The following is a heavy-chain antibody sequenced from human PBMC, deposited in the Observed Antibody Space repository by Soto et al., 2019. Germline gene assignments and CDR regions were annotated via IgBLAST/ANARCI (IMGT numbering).Heavy chain of an antibody. CDR3: AGSGSYHYYGMDV. CDR1: GYSFTSYW. J-gene: IGHJ6*02. CDR2: IDPSDSYT. D-gene: IGHD1-26*01. V-gene: IGHV5-10-1*01. Sequence: PGESLKISCKGSGYSFTSYWTSWVRQMPGKGLEWMGRIDPSDSYTNYSPPFQGHVTISADKSISTAYLQWSSLKASDTAMYYCAGSGSYHYYGMDVWGQGTTVTVSS.